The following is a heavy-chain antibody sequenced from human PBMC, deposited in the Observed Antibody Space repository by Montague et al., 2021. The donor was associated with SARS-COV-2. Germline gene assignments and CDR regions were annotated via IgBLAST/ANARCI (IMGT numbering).Heavy chain of an antibody. J-gene: IGHJ4*02. Sequence: SLRLSCAASGFTFSSYAMHWVRQAPGKGLEWVADISYDGSNKYYXDSVKGRFTISRDNSKNTLYLQMNSLRAEDTAVYYYARGPGGGDVYWLDYWGQGTLVTVSS. CDR2: ISYDGSNK. CDR3: ARGPGGGDVYWLDY. D-gene: IGHD3-9*01. CDR1: GFTFSSYA. V-gene: IGHV3-30*04.